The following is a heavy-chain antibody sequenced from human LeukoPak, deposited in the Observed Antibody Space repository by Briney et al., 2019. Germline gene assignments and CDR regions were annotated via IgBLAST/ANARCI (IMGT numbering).Heavy chain of an antibody. CDR2: INAGNGNT. CDR3: ARGDYYDSSVPY. V-gene: IGHV1-3*01. Sequence: ASVKVSCKASGYTFTSYAMHWVRQAPGQRLEWMGWINAGNGNTKYSQKFQGRVTIARDTSASTAYMELSSLRSEDTAVYYCARGDYYDSSVPYWGQGTLVTVSS. CDR1: GYTFTSYA. D-gene: IGHD3-22*01. J-gene: IGHJ4*02.